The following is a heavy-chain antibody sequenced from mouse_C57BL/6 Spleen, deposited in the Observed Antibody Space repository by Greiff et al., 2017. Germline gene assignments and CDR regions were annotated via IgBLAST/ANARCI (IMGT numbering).Heavy chain of an antibody. CDR1: GYAFSSYW. Sequence: QVQLQQSGAELVKPGASVKISCKASGYAFSSYWMNWVKQRPGKGLEWIGQIYPGDGDTNYNGKFKGKATLTADKSSSTAYMQLSSLTSEDSAVYFCARFYGSSYYFDYWGQGTSVTVSS. J-gene: IGHJ4*01. D-gene: IGHD1-1*01. CDR3: ARFYGSSYYFDY. V-gene: IGHV1-80*01. CDR2: IYPGDGDT.